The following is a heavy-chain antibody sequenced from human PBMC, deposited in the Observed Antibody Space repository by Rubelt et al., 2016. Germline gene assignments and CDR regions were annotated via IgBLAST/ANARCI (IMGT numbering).Heavy chain of an antibody. V-gene: IGHV4-31*03. CDR2: IFFSGAT. J-gene: IGHJ4*02. CDR1: GDSVSSGGYY. CDR3: ARETQPTVTTRGEVDY. Sequence: QVQLQESGPGLVKPSQTLSLTCTVSGDSVSSGGYYWSWLRQHPEKGLEWIGYIFFSGATYYNPSLKSRISISVNKSKNQLSRRLGSVTAADTAWYYCARETQPTVTTRGEVDYWGQGTLVTVSS. D-gene: IGHD4-17*01.